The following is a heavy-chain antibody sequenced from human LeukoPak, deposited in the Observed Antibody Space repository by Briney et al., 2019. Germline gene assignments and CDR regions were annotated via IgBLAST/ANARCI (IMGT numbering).Heavy chain of an antibody. Sequence: GGSLRLSCAASGFTFDDYAMHWVRQAPGKGLEWVSGISWNSGSIGYADSVKGRFTISRDNAKNSLYLQMNSLRAEDTALYYCAKDTDYYDSSLRLGAFDIWGQGTMVTVSS. D-gene: IGHD3-22*01. CDR3: AKDTDYYDSSLRLGAFDI. J-gene: IGHJ3*02. V-gene: IGHV3-9*01. CDR1: GFTFDDYA. CDR2: ISWNSGSI.